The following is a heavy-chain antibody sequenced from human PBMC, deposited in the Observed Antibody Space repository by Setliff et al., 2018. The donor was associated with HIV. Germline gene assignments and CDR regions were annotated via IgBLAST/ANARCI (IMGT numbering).Heavy chain of an antibody. Sequence: GASVKVSCKTSGYTFTGYYIHWVRQAPGQSLEWMGWINAGNGYTKYPQKFQGRVTITSDTSASTAYMELWSLRSEDTAMYYCARVPYCSGGSCYRNYVDYWGPGTLVTVSS. D-gene: IGHD2-15*01. V-gene: IGHV1-3*01. CDR3: ARVPYCSGGSCYRNYVDY. CDR1: GYTFTGYY. CDR2: INAGNGYT. J-gene: IGHJ4*02.